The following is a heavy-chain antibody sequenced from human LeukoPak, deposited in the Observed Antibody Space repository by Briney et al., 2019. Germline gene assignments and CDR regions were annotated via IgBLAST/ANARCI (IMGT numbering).Heavy chain of an antibody. J-gene: IGHJ5*02. V-gene: IGHV1-8*01. CDR1: GYTFTSYD. CDR3: ARGACSGGSCYSSGDWFDP. D-gene: IGHD2-15*01. Sequence: ASVKVSCKASGYTFTSYDINWVRQATGQGLEWMGWMNPNGGNTGYAQKFQGRVTMTRNTSISTAYMELSSLRSEDTAVYYCARGACSGGSCYSSGDWFDPWGQGTLVTVSS. CDR2: MNPNGGNT.